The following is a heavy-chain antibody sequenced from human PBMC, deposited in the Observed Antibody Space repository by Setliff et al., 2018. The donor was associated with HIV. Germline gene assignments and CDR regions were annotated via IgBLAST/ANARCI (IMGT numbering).Heavy chain of an antibody. V-gene: IGHV4-61*02. D-gene: IGHD6-13*01. CDR3: AREYSSSWYRYFDY. CDR1: GGSISSGSYY. J-gene: IGHJ4*02. Sequence: TSETLSLTCTVSGGSISSGSYYWSWIRQPAGKGLEWIGRIYTSGSTNYNPSLKSRVTISVDTSKNQFSLKLSSVTAADTAVYYCAREYSSSWYRYFDYWGQGTLVTVLL. CDR2: IYTSGST.